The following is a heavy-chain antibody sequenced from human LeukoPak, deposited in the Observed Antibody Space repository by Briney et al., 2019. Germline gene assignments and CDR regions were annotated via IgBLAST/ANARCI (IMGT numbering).Heavy chain of an antibody. J-gene: IGHJ3*02. V-gene: IGHV4-59*01. CDR1: GGSISSYY. CDR3: ARDLNANDAFDI. D-gene: IGHD3-9*01. Sequence: PSETLSLTCTVSGGSISSYYWNWIRQPPGKGLEWIGYIYYRGNTKYTPSLKNRVSMSIDTSKNQFSLKLSSVTAADTAVYYCARDLNANDAFDIWGQGTRVTVSA. CDR2: IYYRGNT.